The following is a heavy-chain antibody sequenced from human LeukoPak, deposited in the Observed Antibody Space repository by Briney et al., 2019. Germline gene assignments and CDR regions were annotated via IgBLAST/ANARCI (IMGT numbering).Heavy chain of an antibody. CDR3: ARDSVGARADYPGVI. D-gene: IGHD1-26*01. Sequence: GASVKVSCKASGGTFSSYAISWVRQAPGQGLEWMGGIIPIFGTANYAQKFQGRVTITTDESTSTAYMELSSLRPEDTAVYYCARDSVGARADYPGVIWGQGTMVTVSS. CDR2: IIPIFGTA. J-gene: IGHJ3*02. CDR1: GGTFSSYA. V-gene: IGHV1-69*05.